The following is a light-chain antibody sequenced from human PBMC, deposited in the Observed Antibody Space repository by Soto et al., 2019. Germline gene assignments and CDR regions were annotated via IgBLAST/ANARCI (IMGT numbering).Light chain of an antibody. CDR1: QSVSSY. Sequence: ESVLTQSAATLSLSPGERATLSCRASQSVSSYLAWYQQKPGQAPRLLIYDASNRATGIPARFSGSGSGTDFTLTISSLEPEDFAVYYCQQRSNSGITFGQGTRLEIK. CDR3: QQRSNSGIT. CDR2: DAS. V-gene: IGKV3-11*01. J-gene: IGKJ5*01.